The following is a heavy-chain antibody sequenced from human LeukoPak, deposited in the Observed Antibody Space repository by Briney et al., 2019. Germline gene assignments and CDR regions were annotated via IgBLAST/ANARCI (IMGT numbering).Heavy chain of an antibody. CDR2: ISPDGRTT. Sequence: GGSLRLSCAASGLTFSSFWMHWVRQAPGKGLVWASHISPDGRTTYYADFVKGRLTISRDNSKNTLYLQMNSLRAEDTAVYYCAKGRYYGSGKWGYFEYWGQGTLVTVSS. J-gene: IGHJ4*02. V-gene: IGHV3-74*01. CDR1: GLTFSSFW. D-gene: IGHD3-10*01. CDR3: AKGRYYGSGKWGYFEY.